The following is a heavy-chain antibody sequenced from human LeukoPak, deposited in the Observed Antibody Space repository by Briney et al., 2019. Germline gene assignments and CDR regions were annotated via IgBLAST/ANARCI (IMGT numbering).Heavy chain of an antibody. CDR2: IYYSGST. V-gene: IGHV4-59*12. J-gene: IGHJ3*02. D-gene: IGHD6-6*01. CDR1: GGSISSYY. CDR3: ARASYSSSTRDAFDI. Sequence: PSETLSLTCTVSGGSISSYYWSWIRQPPGKGLEWIGYIYYSGSTNYNPSLKSRVTISVDTSKNQFSLKLSSVTAADTAVYYCARASYSSSTRDAFDIWGQGTMVTVSS.